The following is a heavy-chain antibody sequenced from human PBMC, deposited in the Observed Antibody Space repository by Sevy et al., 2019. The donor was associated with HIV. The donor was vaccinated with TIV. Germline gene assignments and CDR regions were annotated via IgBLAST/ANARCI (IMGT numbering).Heavy chain of an antibody. V-gene: IGHV4-39*01. D-gene: IGHD3-22*01. CDR2: IYDSGST. CDR3: ARPNPYYYDSSGYTTYYFDY. CDR1: GGSISSSSYY. Sequence: SETLSLTCTVSGGSISSSSYYRGWIRQAPGKGLEWIGSIYDSGSTYYNPSLKSRVTISVDTSKNQFSLKLSSVTAADTAVYYCARPNPYYYDSSGYTTYYFDYWGQGTLVTVSS. J-gene: IGHJ4*02.